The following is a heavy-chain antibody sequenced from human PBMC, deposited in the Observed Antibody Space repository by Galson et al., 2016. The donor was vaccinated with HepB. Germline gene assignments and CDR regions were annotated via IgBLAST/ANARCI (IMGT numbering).Heavy chain of an antibody. D-gene: IGHD2/OR15-2a*01. Sequence: SVKVSCKASGYSFTSYYMHWVRQAPGQGLEWMGIINPSGGSTSYAQKFQGRVTITRDTSTSTAYMELSSLRSEDTAVYYCARVRVHNYFRYYYGGMDGWGQGTMVTVSS. J-gene: IGHJ6*02. CDR2: INPSGGST. V-gene: IGHV1-46*01. CDR1: GYSFTSYY. CDR3: ARVRVHNYFRYYYGGMDG.